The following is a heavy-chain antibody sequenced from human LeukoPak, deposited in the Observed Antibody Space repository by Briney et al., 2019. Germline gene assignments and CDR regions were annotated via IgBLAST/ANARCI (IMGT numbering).Heavy chain of an antibody. V-gene: IGHV3-23*01. D-gene: IGHD3-10*01. CDR3: SKGRSRLGELSGDY. Sequence: GGSLRLSCAAAGFTFSAFNIHWVRQAPGKGLEWVSAVSDTGTTTFYADSVKGRFTISRDNFKNTVYLQMDILRAEDTAVYYCSKGRSRLGELSGDYWGQGTLVTVSS. CDR1: GFTFSAFN. J-gene: IGHJ4*02. CDR2: VSDTGTTT.